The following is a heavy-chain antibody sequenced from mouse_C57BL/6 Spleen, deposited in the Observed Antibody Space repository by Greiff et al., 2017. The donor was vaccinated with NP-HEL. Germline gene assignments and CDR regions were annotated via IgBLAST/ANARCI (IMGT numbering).Heavy chain of an antibody. CDR3: ARITTVVGGLDYAMDY. Sequence: VQLKESGAELVKPGASVKLSCTASGFNIKDYYMHWVKQRTEQGLEWIGRIDPEDGETKYAPKFQGKATITADTSSNTAYLQLSSLTSEDTAVYYCARITTVVGGLDYAMDYWGQGTSVTVSS. CDR1: GFNIKDYY. D-gene: IGHD1-1*01. J-gene: IGHJ4*01. CDR2: IDPEDGET. V-gene: IGHV14-2*01.